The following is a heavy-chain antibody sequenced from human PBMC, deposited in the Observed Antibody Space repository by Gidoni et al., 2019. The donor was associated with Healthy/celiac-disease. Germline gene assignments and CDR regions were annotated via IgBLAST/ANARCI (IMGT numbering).Heavy chain of an antibody. CDR2: ISSSSSYI. J-gene: IGHJ4*02. CDR3: ARGDYSFGSSTDKRGVY. Sequence: EVQLVESGGGLVKPGGSLRLSCAASGFTFRSYSMNWVRQAPGKGLEWVSSISSSSSYIYYADSVKGRFTISRDNAKNSLYLQMNSLRAEDTAVYYCARGDYSFGSSTDKRGVYWGQGTLVTVSS. V-gene: IGHV3-21*06. CDR1: GFTFRSYS. D-gene: IGHD3-10*01.